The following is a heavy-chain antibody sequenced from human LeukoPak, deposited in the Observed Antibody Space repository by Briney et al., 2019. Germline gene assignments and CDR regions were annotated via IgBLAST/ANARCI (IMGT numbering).Heavy chain of an antibody. CDR3: ASGSAENHLTTYGGPIDY. V-gene: IGHV4-4*07. J-gene: IGHJ4*02. Sequence: SETLSLTCTVSGGSISSYYWSWIRQPAGKGLEWIGRIYTSGSTNYNPSLKSRVTMSVDTSKNQFSLKLSSVTAADTAVYYCASGSAENHLTTYGGPIDYWGQGTLVTVSS. D-gene: IGHD1-14*01. CDR1: GGSISSYY. CDR2: IYTSGST.